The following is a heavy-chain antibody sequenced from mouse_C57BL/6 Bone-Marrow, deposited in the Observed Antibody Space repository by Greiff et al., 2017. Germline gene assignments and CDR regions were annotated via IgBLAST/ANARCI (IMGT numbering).Heavy chain of an antibody. D-gene: IGHD2-2*01. CDR1: GYTFTSYW. Sequence: QVHVKQSGAELAKPGASVKLSCKASGYTFTSYWMHWVKQRPGQGLEWIGYINPSSGYTKYNQKFKGKATLPADKSSSTAYMQLSSLTSEDTAVYYWARRGYDRLRAWFTYWGKGTLVTVSA. J-gene: IGHJ3*01. CDR3: ARRGYDRLRAWFTY. V-gene: IGHV1-7*01. CDR2: INPSSGYT.